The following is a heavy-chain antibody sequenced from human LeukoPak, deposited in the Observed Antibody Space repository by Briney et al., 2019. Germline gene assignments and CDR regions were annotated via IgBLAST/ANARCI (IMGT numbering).Heavy chain of an antibody. V-gene: IGHV3-23*01. J-gene: IGHJ4*02. CDR1: GFTFSSYA. D-gene: IGHD7-27*01. CDR2: ISGSGSTT. CDR3: ARDLAWGAFDY. Sequence: QAGGSLRLSCAASGFTFSSYAMSWVRQAPGKGLEWVSAISGSGSTTYYADPVKGRFTISRDDSKSTLSLQMNSLRVEDTAVYYCARDLAWGAFDYWGQGTLVSVSS.